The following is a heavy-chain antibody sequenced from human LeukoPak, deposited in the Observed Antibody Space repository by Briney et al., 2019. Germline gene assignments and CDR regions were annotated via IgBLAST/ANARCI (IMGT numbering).Heavy chain of an antibody. V-gene: IGHV4-4*07. D-gene: IGHD4-17*01. CDR3: ARDYGDFPAYDFDY. CDR1: GGSISSYY. Sequence: PSETLSLTCTVSGGSISSYYWSWIRQPAGKGLEWIGRIYNSGITNYNPSLKSRVTMSMDTSMNQFSLKRRSVTAADTAVYYCARDYGDFPAYDFDYWGQGTLVTVSS. J-gene: IGHJ4*02. CDR2: IYNSGIT.